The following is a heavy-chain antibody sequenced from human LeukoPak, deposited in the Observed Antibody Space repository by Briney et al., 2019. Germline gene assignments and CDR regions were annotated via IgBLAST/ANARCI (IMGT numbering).Heavy chain of an antibody. D-gene: IGHD3-10*01. CDR3: ATRTLLWFGESLSD. J-gene: IGHJ4*02. CDR1: RYTFTGYH. CDR2: ISPNSGGA. Sequence: ASVKVSCKASRYTFTGYHMHWVRQAPGHRLEWMGWISPNSGGANYAQKFQVRVTITRDTSISTAYMELSRLSSDDTAVYYCATRTLLWFGESLSDWGQGTLVTVSS. V-gene: IGHV1-2*02.